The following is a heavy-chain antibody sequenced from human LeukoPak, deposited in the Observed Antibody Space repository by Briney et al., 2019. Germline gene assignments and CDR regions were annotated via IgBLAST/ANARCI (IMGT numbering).Heavy chain of an antibody. Sequence: PSETLSLTCTVSGGSISSYYWSWIRQPPGKGLEWIGYIYYSGSTNYNPSLKSRVTISVDTSKNQFSLKLSSVTAADTAVYYCARAPYGARFGYWGQGTLVTVSS. CDR1: GGSISSYY. CDR3: ARAPYGARFGY. J-gene: IGHJ4*02. D-gene: IGHD3-10*01. CDR2: IYYSGST. V-gene: IGHV4-59*01.